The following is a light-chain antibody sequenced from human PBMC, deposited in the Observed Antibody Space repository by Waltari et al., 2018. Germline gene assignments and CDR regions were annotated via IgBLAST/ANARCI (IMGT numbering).Light chain of an antibody. V-gene: IGLV2-11*01. CDR1: SSDAGGYNY. CDR3: CSFAGSHTYVV. J-gene: IGLJ2*01. CDR2: DAS. Sequence: QSALTRPRSVSGSPGQSVTISCTGTSSDAGGYNYFSWYQQHPGKAPTLMIYDASKRPSGVPDRFSGSKSGNTASLTISGLQTEDEADYYCCSFAGSHTYVVFGGGTKLTVL.